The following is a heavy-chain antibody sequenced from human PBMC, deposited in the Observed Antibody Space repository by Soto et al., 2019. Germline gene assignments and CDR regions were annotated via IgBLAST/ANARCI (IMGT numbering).Heavy chain of an antibody. CDR1: GGTFSRHA. CDR2: IIPIFGTA. D-gene: IGHD1-20*01. CDR3: ARRLTGTYYFDY. Sequence: QVQLVQSGAEVRKPGSSVKVSCKASGGTFSRHAISWVRQAPGQGLEWMGGIIPIFGTANYAQKFQGRVTITADESTSTAYMELSSLRSEDTAVYYCARRLTGTYYFDYWGQGTLVTVSS. J-gene: IGHJ4*02. V-gene: IGHV1-69*01.